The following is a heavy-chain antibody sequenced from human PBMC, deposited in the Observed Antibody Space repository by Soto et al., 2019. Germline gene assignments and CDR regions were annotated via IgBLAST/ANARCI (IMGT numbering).Heavy chain of an antibody. CDR2: IWYDGSKT. D-gene: IGHD3-10*01. V-gene: IGHV3-33*01. Sequence: QVQLVESGGGVVQPGRSLRLSCAASGLTFCNYGMHWVRQAPGKGLEWVAVIWYDGSKTYYADSVKGRFTISRDNSKNTLYLQMNSLRAEDTAVYFCARDLRSTRLDVWGQGTTVTVSS. CDR3: ARDLRSTRLDV. CDR1: GLTFCNYG. J-gene: IGHJ6*02.